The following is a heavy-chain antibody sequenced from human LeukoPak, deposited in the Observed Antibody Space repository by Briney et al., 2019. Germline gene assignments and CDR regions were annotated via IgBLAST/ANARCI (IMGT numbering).Heavy chain of an antibody. J-gene: IGHJ4*02. V-gene: IGHV1-24*01. CDR2: FDPEDGET. Sequence: GASVKVSCKVSGYTLTELSMHWVRQAPGKGLEWMGGFDPEDGETIYAQKFQGRVTMTEDTSTDTAYMELSSLRSEDTAVYYCAIGPAYGSSPGYFDYWGQGTLVTVSS. D-gene: IGHD6-6*01. CDR1: GYTLTELS. CDR3: AIGPAYGSSPGYFDY.